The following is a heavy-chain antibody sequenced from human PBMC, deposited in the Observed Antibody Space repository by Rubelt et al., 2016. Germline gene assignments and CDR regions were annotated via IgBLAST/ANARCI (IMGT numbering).Heavy chain of an antibody. Sequence: QVQLQQSGPGLVKPSQTLSLTCAISGDSVSSNSAAWNWIRQSPSRGLEWLGRTYYRSKWYNDYAVSVKSRITINPDTSKNQFSLQLSSVTPEDTAVYYCARDRLSTHYGSGDAFDIWGQGTMVTVSS. D-gene: IGHD3-10*01. CDR1: GDSVSSNSAA. CDR2: TYYRSKWYN. J-gene: IGHJ3*02. V-gene: IGHV6-1*01. CDR3: ARDRLSTHYGSGDAFDI.